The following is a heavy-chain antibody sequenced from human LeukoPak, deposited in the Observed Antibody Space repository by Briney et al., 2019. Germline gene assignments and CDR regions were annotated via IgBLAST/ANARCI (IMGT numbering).Heavy chain of an antibody. V-gene: IGHV4-59*01. CDR3: ARRQSNWFDP. CDR1: GGSISSYY. Sequence: SETLSLTCTVSGGSISSYYWSWIRQPPGKGLEWIGYIYYSGSTNYNPSLKSRVTISVDTSKNQFSLKLSSVTAADTAVYYCARRQSNWFDPWGQGTLVTVSS. CDR2: IYYSGST. J-gene: IGHJ5*02.